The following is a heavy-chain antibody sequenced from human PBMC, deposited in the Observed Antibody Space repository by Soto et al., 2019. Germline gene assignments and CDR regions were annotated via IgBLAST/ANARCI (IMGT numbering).Heavy chain of an antibody. Sequence: ASVKVSCKASGYTFTGHYIHWVRQGPAQGLEWMRWINPNSGDTRYAQKFQDRVSMTRDTSISTAYMELSGLRSDDTAVYYCARRIVVAAAGTRVFDFWGQGTLVTVSS. D-gene: IGHD6-13*01. V-gene: IGHV1-2*02. J-gene: IGHJ4*02. CDR2: INPNSGDT. CDR1: GYTFTGHY. CDR3: ARRIVVAAAGTRVFDF.